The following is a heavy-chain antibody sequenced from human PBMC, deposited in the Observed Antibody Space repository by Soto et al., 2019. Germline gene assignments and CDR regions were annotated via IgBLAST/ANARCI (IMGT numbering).Heavy chain of an antibody. CDR1: GFTFSNYA. CDR2: ISGSGVIK. CDR3: AKDLTSMVRVVPPSP. V-gene: IGHV3-23*01. J-gene: IGHJ5*02. Sequence: EVQLLQSGGGWVQPGGSLRLSCAASGFTFSNYAMAWVRQAPGKGLEWVSSISGSGVIKYYADSVQGRFTICRDNSHNTLAVQMDSLRVDDTAIYYCAKDLTSMVRVVPPSPGGQGILVTVSS. D-gene: IGHD3-10*01.